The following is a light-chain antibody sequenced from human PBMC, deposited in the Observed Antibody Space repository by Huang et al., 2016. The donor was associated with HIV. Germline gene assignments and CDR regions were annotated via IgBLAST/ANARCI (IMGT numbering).Light chain of an antibody. V-gene: IGKV3-15*01. CDR1: QSISTN. J-gene: IGKJ2*01. CDR3: QQGET. Sequence: EIMLTQSPATLSVSPGERATLSCRASQSISTNLAWYQQKPGLAPRLLIYSAPTRATGIPARFSGSGSGTEFTLTISSLQSEDFAVYYCQQGETFGQGTKLEIK. CDR2: SAP.